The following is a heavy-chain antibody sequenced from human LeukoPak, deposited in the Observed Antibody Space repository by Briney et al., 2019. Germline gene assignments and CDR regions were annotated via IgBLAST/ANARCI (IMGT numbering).Heavy chain of an antibody. CDR3: AGEGGGDY. V-gene: IGHV4-39*07. CDR2: IYDSGST. CDR1: GGSISSSSYY. J-gene: IGHJ4*02. D-gene: IGHD3-16*01. Sequence: PSETLSLTCTVSGGSISSSSYYWGWIRQPPVKGLQWIGSIYDSGSTYYNPSLKSRVTISVDTSKNQFSLKLSSVTATDTAVYCCAGEGGGDYWGQGTLVTVSS.